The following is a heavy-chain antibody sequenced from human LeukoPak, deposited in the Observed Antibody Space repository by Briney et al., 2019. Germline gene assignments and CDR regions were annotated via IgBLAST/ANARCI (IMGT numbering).Heavy chain of an antibody. CDR3: ARANNRYCSSTSCYKKGTSRYYYYDYMDV. V-gene: IGHV1-18*01. Sequence: ASVKVSCKASGYTFTSYGIIWVRQAPGQGLEWMGWISAYNGNTNYAQKLQGRVTMTTDTSTSTAYMELRSLRSDDTAVYYCARANNRYCSSTSCYKKGTSRYYYYDYMDVWGKGTTVTVSS. CDR1: GYTFTSYG. CDR2: ISAYNGNT. D-gene: IGHD2-2*02. J-gene: IGHJ6*03.